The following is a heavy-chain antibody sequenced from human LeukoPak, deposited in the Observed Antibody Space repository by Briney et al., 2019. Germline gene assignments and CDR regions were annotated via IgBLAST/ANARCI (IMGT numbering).Heavy chain of an antibody. V-gene: IGHV4-39*07. CDR1: GGSISSSSYY. J-gene: IGHJ4*02. D-gene: IGHD4-23*01. CDR3: ARVGVVTPLYYFDY. CDR2: IYYSGST. Sequence: PSETLSLTCTVSGGSISSSSYYWGWIRQPPGKGLEWIGSIYYSGSTYYNPSLKSRVTISVDTSKNQFSLKLSSVTAADTAVYYCARVGVVTPLYYFDYWGQGTLVTVSS.